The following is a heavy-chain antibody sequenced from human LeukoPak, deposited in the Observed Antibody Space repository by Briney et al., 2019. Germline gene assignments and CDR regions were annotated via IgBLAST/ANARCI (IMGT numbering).Heavy chain of an antibody. CDR1: GFTFSDYY. CDR2: ISGSGSGA. V-gene: IGHV3-11*03. J-gene: IGHJ4*02. CDR3: ARGLTTVTSLASY. D-gene: IGHD4-17*01. Sequence: GGSLKLSCAASGFTFSDYYMNWIRQAPGKGLEWVSYISGSGSGANYADSVKGRFTISRDNAKNSLYLQMNSLGAEDTAMYYCARGLTTVTSLASYWGQGTLVTVSS.